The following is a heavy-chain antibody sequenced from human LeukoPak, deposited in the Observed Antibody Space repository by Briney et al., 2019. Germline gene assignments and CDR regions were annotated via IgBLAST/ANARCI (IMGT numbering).Heavy chain of an antibody. CDR2: IKQDGSEK. D-gene: IGHD6-13*01. V-gene: IGHV3-7*01. Sequence: GGSLRLSCAASGFTFSSYWMSWVRQAPGKGLEWVANIKQDGSEKYYVDPVKGRFTISRDTAKNSLYLQMNSLRAEDTAVYYCARPCHRSSWYGLDAFDIWGQGTMVTVPS. J-gene: IGHJ3*02. CDR1: GFTFSSYW. CDR3: ARPCHRSSWYGLDAFDI.